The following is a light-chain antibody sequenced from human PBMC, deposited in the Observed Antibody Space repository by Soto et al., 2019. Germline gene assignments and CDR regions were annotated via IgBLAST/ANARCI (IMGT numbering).Light chain of an antibody. Sequence: DIVMTQSPATLSVSPWERVTLSCRASQSVNNKVAWYQQKPGQAPRLLIYGAYTRATGIPARFSGSGSGTEFTLTISSLQSEDFAVYYCQQYNNWPPITFGQGTRLEIK. CDR2: GAY. CDR1: QSVNNK. J-gene: IGKJ5*01. V-gene: IGKV3-15*01. CDR3: QQYNNWPPIT.